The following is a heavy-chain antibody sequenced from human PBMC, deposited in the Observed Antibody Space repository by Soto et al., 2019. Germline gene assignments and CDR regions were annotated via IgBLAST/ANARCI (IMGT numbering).Heavy chain of an antibody. D-gene: IGHD3-10*01. J-gene: IGHJ6*02. CDR3: ARDYLWSERSYGMDV. CDR1: GFTFSSYS. CDR2: ISSGSSYI. V-gene: IGHV3-21*06. Sequence: GGSLRLSCAASGFTFSSYSMNWVRQAPGKGLEWVSSISSGSSYIYYADSVKGRFTISRDNAKNSLYLQMNSLRAEDTAVYYCARDYLWSERSYGMDVWGQGTTVTVS.